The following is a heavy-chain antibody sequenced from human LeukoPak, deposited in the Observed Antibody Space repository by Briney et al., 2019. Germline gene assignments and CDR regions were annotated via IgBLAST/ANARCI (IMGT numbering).Heavy chain of an antibody. Sequence: GGSLRLSCAASGFTFSDSPMHWVRQASGKGLEWVGRIRSKTNNYATAYAASVKGRFTISRDDSKNTAYLQVSSLITEDTAVYYCAKTPLGAAAGTYDAFDIWGQGTMVTVSS. CDR2: IRSKTNNYAT. CDR1: GFTFSDSP. D-gene: IGHD6-13*01. V-gene: IGHV3-73*01. CDR3: AKTPLGAAAGTYDAFDI. J-gene: IGHJ3*02.